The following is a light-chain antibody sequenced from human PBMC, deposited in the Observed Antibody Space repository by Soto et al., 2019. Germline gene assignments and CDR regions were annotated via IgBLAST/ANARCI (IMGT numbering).Light chain of an antibody. Sequence: EIVLTQSPATLSSSPWERATLSCRASQTVNSRLAWYQHKPGQAPRLLIYHTSNRATGIPARFSGSGSGTDFTLTISSLEPEDFAVYYCHQRQSWPRTFGQGTKVDNK. CDR3: HQRQSWPRT. V-gene: IGKV3-11*01. CDR1: QTVNSR. J-gene: IGKJ1*01. CDR2: HTS.